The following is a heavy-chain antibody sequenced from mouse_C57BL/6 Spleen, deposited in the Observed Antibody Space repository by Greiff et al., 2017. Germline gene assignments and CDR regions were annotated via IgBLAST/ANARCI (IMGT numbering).Heavy chain of an antibody. CDR1: GFTFSDYG. Sequence: DVKLVESGGGLVKPGGSLKLSCAASGFTFSDYGMHWVRQAPEKGLEWVAYISSGSSTIYYADTVKGRFTISRDNAKNTLSLQMTSLRSEDTAMYYCARRYYDYDGGYYFDYWGQGTTLTVSS. D-gene: IGHD2-4*01. V-gene: IGHV5-17*01. CDR3: ARRYYDYDGGYYFDY. CDR2: ISSGSSTI. J-gene: IGHJ2*01.